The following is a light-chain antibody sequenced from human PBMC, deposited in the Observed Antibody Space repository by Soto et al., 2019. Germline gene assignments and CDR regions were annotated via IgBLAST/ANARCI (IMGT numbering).Light chain of an antibody. J-gene: IGKJ5*01. Sequence: EIVLTQSRATLSLSPGERATLACRASQSVSSYIAWYQQRPGQTPSLLIYGASTRATGIPDRFSGSGSGTHFTLTISRLEPGDFAVYYCQHFGGTTFTFGQGTRLEIK. CDR3: QHFGGTTFT. CDR2: GAS. V-gene: IGKV3-20*01. CDR1: QSVSSY.